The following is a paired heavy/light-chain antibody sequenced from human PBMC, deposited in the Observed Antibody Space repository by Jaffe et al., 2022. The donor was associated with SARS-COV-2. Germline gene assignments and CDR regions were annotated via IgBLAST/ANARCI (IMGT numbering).Heavy chain of an antibody. CDR2: IDYSGST. CDR1: GGSLTSRDHY. V-gene: IGHV4-39*02. Sequence: QLQLQESGPGLVKPSETPSLTCTVSGGSLTSRDHYWGWIRQSPGKGLEWIGSIDYSGSTYYNPSLKSRVTLSIDTSKNSFSLRLTSVTASDTAVYYCARRSGTYSDKYFDYWGQGTLVTVSS. CDR3: ARRSGTYSDKYFDY. D-gene: IGHD1-26*01. J-gene: IGHJ4*02.
Light chain of an antibody. J-gene: IGLJ3*02. CDR2: IND. CDR3: ATWDDRLHGWV. V-gene: IGLV1-44*01. Sequence: QSVLTQPPSASGTPGQRVTISCSGSSSNIGRNTVNWYQHLPGAAPKLLIYINDVRPSGVPDRFSGSKSGTSASLAISGLQSEDEANYYCATWDDRLHGWVFGGGTKLTVL. CDR1: SSNIGRNT.